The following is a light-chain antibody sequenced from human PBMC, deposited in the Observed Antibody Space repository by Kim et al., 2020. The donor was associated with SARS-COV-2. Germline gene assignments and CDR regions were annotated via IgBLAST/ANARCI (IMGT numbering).Light chain of an antibody. Sequence: QRVTNSCTGSSSNVGAGYDVHWYQQLPGTAPKLLIYGNSNRPSGVPDRFSGSKSGTSASLAITGLQAEDEADYYCQSYDSSLSGWMFGGGTQLTVL. V-gene: IGLV1-40*01. J-gene: IGLJ3*02. CDR3: QSYDSSLSGWM. CDR1: SSNVGAGYD. CDR2: GNS.